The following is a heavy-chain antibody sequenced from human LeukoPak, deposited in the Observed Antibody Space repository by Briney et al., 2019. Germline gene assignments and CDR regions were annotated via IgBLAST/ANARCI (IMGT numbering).Heavy chain of an antibody. D-gene: IGHD2-2*01. V-gene: IGHV3-21*05. Sequence: GGSLRLSCTASGFTFSSYAMNWIRQAPGKGLEWVSYISSSSSYTNYADSVKGRFTISRDNAKNSLYLQMNSLRAEDTAVYYCARGCSSTSCHTADNWFDPWGQGALVTVSS. J-gene: IGHJ5*02. CDR1: GFTFSSYA. CDR2: ISSSSSYT. CDR3: ARGCSSTSCHTADNWFDP.